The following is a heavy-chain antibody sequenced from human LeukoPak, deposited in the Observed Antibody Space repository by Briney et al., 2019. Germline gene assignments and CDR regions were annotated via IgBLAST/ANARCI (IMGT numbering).Heavy chain of an antibody. Sequence: GGSLRLSCAASGFTFSNFWMHWVRQAPGKGLEWVANIKQDGSEKYYVDSVKGRFTISRDNAKNSLYLQMNSLRAEDTAVYYCARGYYYDSIQEYYFDYWGQGTLVTVSS. V-gene: IGHV3-7*03. CDR1: GFTFSNFW. D-gene: IGHD3-22*01. CDR2: IKQDGSEK. CDR3: ARGYYYDSIQEYYFDY. J-gene: IGHJ4*02.